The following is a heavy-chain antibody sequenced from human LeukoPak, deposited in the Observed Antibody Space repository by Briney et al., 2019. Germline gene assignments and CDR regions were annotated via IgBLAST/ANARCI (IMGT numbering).Heavy chain of an antibody. V-gene: IGHV3-21*01. CDR2: ISSSSSYI. J-gene: IGHJ4*02. CDR3: VRDPSSRTSYYDY. CDR1: GFTFSSYS. D-gene: IGHD2-2*01. Sequence: GGSLRLSCAASGFTFSSYSMNWVRQAPGKGLEWVSSISSSSSYIYYADSVKGRFTISRDNAKNSLYLQMNSLRAEDTAVYYCVRDPSSRTSYYDYWGQGTLVTVSS.